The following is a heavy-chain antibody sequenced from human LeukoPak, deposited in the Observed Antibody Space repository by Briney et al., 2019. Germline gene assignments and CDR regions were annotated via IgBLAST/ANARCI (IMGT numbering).Heavy chain of an antibody. J-gene: IGHJ6*03. CDR3: AKAPSPNYYYYMDV. CDR1: GGAFSSYT. CDR2: ISGSGGST. Sequence: SCKASGGAFSSYTISWVRQAPGKGLEWVSAISGSGGSTYYADSVKGRFTISRDNSKNTLYLQMNSLRAEDTAVYYCAKAPSPNYYYYMDVWGKGTTVTVSS. V-gene: IGHV3-23*01.